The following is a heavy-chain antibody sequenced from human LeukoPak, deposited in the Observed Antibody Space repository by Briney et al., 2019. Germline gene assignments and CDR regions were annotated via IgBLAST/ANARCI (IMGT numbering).Heavy chain of an antibody. CDR3: ARVEYYPGSYEDY. J-gene: IGHJ4*02. Sequence: GGSLRLSCVGSGFSFGTYAMSWVRQAPGKGLEWLSHITSGSITTHYADSVKGRFTVSRDNPKNSLYLQMNSLRDEDTAVYYCARVEYYPGSYEDYWGQGTLVTVSS. V-gene: IGHV3-48*02. D-gene: IGHD3-10*01. CDR1: GFSFGTYA. CDR2: ITSGSITT.